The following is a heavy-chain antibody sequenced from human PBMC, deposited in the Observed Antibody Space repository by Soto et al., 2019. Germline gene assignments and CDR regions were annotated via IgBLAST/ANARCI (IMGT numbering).Heavy chain of an antibody. CDR1: GFTFTRYS. J-gene: IGHJ4*02. Sequence: GGSLRLSCAASGFTFTRYSMNWVRQAPGEGLEGGSGISSTTNYIYYGESMKGRFTISRDNAKNSLSLEMNSLRAEDTAVYYCARESEDLTSNFDYWGQGTLVTVSS. CDR2: ISSTTNYI. CDR3: ARESEDLTSNFDY. V-gene: IGHV3-21*06.